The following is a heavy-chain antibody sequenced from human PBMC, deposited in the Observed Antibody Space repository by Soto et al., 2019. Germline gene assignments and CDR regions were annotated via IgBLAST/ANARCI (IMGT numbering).Heavy chain of an antibody. Sequence: SETLSLTCTVSGGSISSYYWSWIRQPPGKGLEWIGYIYYSGSTNYNPSLKSRVTISVDTSKNQFSLKLSSVTPADTAVYYCARGGYCSGGSCYYHFDYWGQGTLVTVSS. D-gene: IGHD2-15*01. CDR2: IYYSGST. CDR3: ARGGYCSGGSCYYHFDY. V-gene: IGHV4-59*01. J-gene: IGHJ4*02. CDR1: GGSISSYY.